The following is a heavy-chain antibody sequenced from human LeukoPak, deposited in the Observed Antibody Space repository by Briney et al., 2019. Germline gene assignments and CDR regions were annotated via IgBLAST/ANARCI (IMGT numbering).Heavy chain of an antibody. Sequence: PGGSLRLSCAASGFTFSSYGMHWVRQAPGKGLEWVAVIWYDGSNKYYADPVKGRFTISRDNSKNTLYLQMNSLRAEDTAVYYCAREYSTSWFDPWGQGTLVTVSS. CDR3: AREYSTSWFDP. D-gene: IGHD4-11*01. J-gene: IGHJ5*02. CDR1: GFTFSSYG. CDR2: IWYDGSNK. V-gene: IGHV3-33*01.